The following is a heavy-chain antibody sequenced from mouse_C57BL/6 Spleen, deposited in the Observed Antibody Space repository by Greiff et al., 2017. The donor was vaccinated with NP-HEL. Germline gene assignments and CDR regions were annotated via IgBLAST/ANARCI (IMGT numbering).Heavy chain of an antibody. CDR3: ARFPDGYYGGNAMDY. V-gene: IGHV1-19*01. D-gene: IGHD2-3*01. CDR2: INPYNGGT. CDR1: GYTFTDYY. J-gene: IGHJ4*01. Sequence: EVQLQQSGPVLVKPGASVKMSCKASGYTFTDYYMNWVKQSHGKSLEWIGVINPYNGGTSYNQKFKGKATLTVDKSSSTAYMELNSLTSEDSAVYYCARFPDGYYGGNAMDYWGQGTSVTVSS.